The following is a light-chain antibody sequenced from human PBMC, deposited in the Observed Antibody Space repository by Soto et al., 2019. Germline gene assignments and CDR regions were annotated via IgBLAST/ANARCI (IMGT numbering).Light chain of an antibody. J-gene: IGKJ4*01. CDR2: KAS. V-gene: IGKV1-5*03. CDR1: QDISNY. Sequence: DIHMTQSPSSLAASVVDICTMSLQASQDISNYLNWYQQKPGKAPKLLIYKASSLESGVPSRFSGSGSGTEFTLTISSLQPHDFATYYCQQYNSYPLTFGGGTKVDI. CDR3: QQYNSYPLT.